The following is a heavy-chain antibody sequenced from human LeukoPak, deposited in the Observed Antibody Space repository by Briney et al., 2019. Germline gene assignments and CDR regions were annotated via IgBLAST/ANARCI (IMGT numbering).Heavy chain of an antibody. CDR2: ITSTSGHI. V-gene: IGHV3-21*01. CDR1: EFILRSYS. J-gene: IGHJ6*02. CDR3: ARQKGYCTNGVCLDYQYYGMDV. Sequence: GGSLRLSCEASEFILRSYSMNWVRQAPGKGLEWVSSITSTSGHIYYTESVKGRFTISRDNAKNSLYLQMNSLRAEDTAVYYCARQKGYCTNGVCLDYQYYGMDVWGQGTTVIVSS. D-gene: IGHD2-8*01.